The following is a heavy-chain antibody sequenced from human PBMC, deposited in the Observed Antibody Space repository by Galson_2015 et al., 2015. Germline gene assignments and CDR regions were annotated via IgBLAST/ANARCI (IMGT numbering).Heavy chain of an antibody. V-gene: IGHV5-51*03. CDR3: ARRAAGATVWSWGPSDH. Sequence: QSGAEVKKPGESLKISCKASGYTFTDYWIGWVRQMPGKGLEWMGIIYPADSGTIFSTSFQGQVTMSADKSINTAYLQWSSLKASDSAMYYCARRAAGATVWSWGPSDHWGQGTLVTVSS. J-gene: IGHJ4*02. D-gene: IGHD4-17*01. CDR2: IYPADSGT. CDR1: GYTFTDYW.